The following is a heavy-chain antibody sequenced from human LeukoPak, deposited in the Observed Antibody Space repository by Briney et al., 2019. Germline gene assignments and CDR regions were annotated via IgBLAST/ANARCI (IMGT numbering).Heavy chain of an antibody. CDR1: GYTFTGYY. V-gene: IGHV1-2*02. J-gene: IGHJ4*02. D-gene: IGHD3-22*01. CDR3: ARDCDRSGYYCY. Sequence: ASVKVSCKASGYTFTGYYMHWVRQAPGQGLEWMGWINPNSGGTNYAQKFQGRVTMTRDTSISTAYMEQSRLRPDDTAVYYCARDCDRSGYYCYWGQGTLVTVSS. CDR2: INPNSGGT.